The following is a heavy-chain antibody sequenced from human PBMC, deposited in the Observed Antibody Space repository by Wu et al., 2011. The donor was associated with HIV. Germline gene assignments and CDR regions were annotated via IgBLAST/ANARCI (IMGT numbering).Heavy chain of an antibody. J-gene: IGHJ5*02. CDR1: GYSFTSYW. CDR2: IYPGHSDT. D-gene: IGHD2-15*01. Sequence: VQLVQSGAEVKKPGESLKISCKGSGYSFTSYWIGWVRQMPGKGLEWMGIIYPGHSDTRYSPSFQGQVTISADKSITTAYLQWHSLNASDTAMYYXARRAYWAYNWFDPWGQGTLVTVSS. CDR3: ARRAYWAYNWFDP. V-gene: IGHV5-51*03.